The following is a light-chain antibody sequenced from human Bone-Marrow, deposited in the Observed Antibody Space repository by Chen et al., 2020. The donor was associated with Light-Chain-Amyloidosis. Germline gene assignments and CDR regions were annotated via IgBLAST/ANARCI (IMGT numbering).Light chain of an antibody. V-gene: IGLV3-21*02. J-gene: IGLJ3*02. Sequence: SHVLTQPSAVSVAPGHTATIACGRNNIASTSVHWYRQTPGQAPLLVVYDDSHRPSGIPVRLSGSNSGNTATLTISRVEAGDEADYYCQVWDRSSDRPVFGGGTKLTVL. CDR1: NIASTS. CDR3: QVWDRSSDRPV. CDR2: DDS.